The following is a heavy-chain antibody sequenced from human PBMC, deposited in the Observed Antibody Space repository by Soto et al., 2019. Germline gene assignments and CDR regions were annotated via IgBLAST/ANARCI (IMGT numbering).Heavy chain of an antibody. CDR1: GYSFTNYW. Sequence: GESMNISCTASGYSFTNYWIHWVRQMAGEGLGLMGRIDPDDSYTNYSPSFQGHVTISVDKTISTAYLQWSSLQASTTAIYYCAGLLPPSYCSGGTCSGYWGQGTLVTVSS. D-gene: IGHD2-15*01. CDR3: AGLLPPSYCSGGTCSGY. V-gene: IGHV5-10-1*01. J-gene: IGHJ4*02. CDR2: IDPDDSYT.